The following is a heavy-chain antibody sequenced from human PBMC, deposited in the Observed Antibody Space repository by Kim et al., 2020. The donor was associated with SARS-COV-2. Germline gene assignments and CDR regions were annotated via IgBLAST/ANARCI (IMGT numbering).Heavy chain of an antibody. CDR2: IIPIFGTA. J-gene: IGHJ5*02. CDR1: GGTFSSYA. CDR3: ASLVSGRDTYCGGDCQP. Sequence: SVKVSCKASGGTFSSYAISWVRQAPGQGLEWMGGIIPIFGTANYAQKFQGRVTITADESTSTAYMELSSLRSEDTAVYYCASLVSGRDTYCGGDCQPWGQGTLVTVSS. V-gene: IGHV1-69*13. D-gene: IGHD2-21*02.